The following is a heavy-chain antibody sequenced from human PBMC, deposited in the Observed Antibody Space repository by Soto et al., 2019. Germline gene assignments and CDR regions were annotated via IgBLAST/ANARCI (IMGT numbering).Heavy chain of an antibody. D-gene: IGHD2-2*01. CDR1: GFTFTSYA. CDR2: ISGSAGRT. J-gene: IGHJ6*02. CDR3: AKVTSARVFYFGLDV. Sequence: GGSLRLSCAASGFTFTSYAMSWVRQAPGKGLEWVSIISGSAGRTYYADSVKGRFPISRDNSKHTLYLHMNSLRAEDTAIYYCAKVTSARVFYFGLDVWGQGTTVTVSS. V-gene: IGHV3-23*01.